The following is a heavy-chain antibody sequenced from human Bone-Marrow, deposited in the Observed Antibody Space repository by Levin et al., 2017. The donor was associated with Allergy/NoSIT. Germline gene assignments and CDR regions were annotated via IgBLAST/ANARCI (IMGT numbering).Heavy chain of an antibody. D-gene: IGHD3-9*01. Sequence: GESLKISCKVSGYTLNEVSRHWVRQAPGEGLGWMGGCDVENGEIVYAQNFQGRVTMTEDTSTDTAYMELTSLRSDDTAVYYCTTDRYSRDWFDPWGQGTLVTVSS. CDR1: GYTLNEVS. CDR3: TTDRYSRDWFDP. V-gene: IGHV1-24*01. CDR2: CDVENGEI. J-gene: IGHJ5*02.